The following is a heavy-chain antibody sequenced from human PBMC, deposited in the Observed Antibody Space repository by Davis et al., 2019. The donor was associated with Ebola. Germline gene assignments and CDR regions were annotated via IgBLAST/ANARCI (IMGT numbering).Heavy chain of an antibody. D-gene: IGHD1-1*01. Sequence: SETLSLTCAVYGGSFSGYYWSWIRQPPGKGLEWIGEINHSGSTNYNPSLKSRVTISVDTSKNQFSLKLSSVTAADTAVYYCARDINWKDVYGLDVWGQGTTVTVSS. J-gene: IGHJ6*02. CDR3: ARDINWKDVYGLDV. CDR2: INHSGST. V-gene: IGHV4-34*01. CDR1: GGSFSGYY.